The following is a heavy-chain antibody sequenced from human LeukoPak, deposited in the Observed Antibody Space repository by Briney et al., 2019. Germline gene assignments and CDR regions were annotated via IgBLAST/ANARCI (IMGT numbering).Heavy chain of an antibody. D-gene: IGHD6-13*01. J-gene: IGHJ3*02. CDR3: ARPGIAAAGSPNAFDI. V-gene: IGHV1-18*01. CDR2: ISAYNGNT. Sequence: ASVTVSCKASGYTFTSYGISWVRQAPGQGLEWMGWISAYNGNTNYAQKLQGRVTMTTDTSTSTAYMELRSLRSDDTAVYYCARPGIAAAGSPNAFDIWGQGTMVTVSS. CDR1: GYTFTSYG.